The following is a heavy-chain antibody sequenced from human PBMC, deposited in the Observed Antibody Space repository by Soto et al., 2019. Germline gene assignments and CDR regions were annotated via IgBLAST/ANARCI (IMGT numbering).Heavy chain of an antibody. Sequence: SETLSLTGTGSGGSISSYYWSWIRQPPGKGLEWIGYIYYSGSTNYNPSLKSRVTISVDTSKNQFSLKLSSVTAADTAVYYCARSIDPWGQGTLVTVSS. CDR1: GGSISSYY. CDR3: ARSIDP. J-gene: IGHJ5*02. V-gene: IGHV4-59*12. CDR2: IYYSGST.